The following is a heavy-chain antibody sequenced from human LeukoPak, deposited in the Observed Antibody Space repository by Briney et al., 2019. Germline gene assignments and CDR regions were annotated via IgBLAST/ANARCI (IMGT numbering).Heavy chain of an antibody. CDR2: ISSSGTTI. V-gene: IGHV3-48*02. D-gene: IGHD6-13*01. CDR3: ARDMTAAGHYFDY. CDR1: GFTFSSYS. Sequence: GGSLRLSCAASGFTFSSYSMNWVRQAPGKGLEWVSYISSSGTTIYYADSVKGRFTISRDSAKNSLYLQMNSLRDEDTAVYYCARDMTAAGHYFDYWGQGTLVTVSS. J-gene: IGHJ4*02.